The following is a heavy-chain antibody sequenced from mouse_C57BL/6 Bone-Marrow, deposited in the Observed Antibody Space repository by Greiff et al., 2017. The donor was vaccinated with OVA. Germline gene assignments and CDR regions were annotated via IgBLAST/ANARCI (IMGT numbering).Heavy chain of an antibody. V-gene: IGHV3-6*01. CDR2: ISYDGSN. CDR3: ARGSPCQNWDPFAY. Sequence: EVQLLESGPGLVKPSPSLSLTCSVTGYSITSGYYWNWIRQFPGNKLEWMGYISYDGSNNYNPSLKNRISITRDTSKNQFFLKLNSVTTEDTATYYCARGSPCQNWDPFAYWGQGTLVTVSA. CDR1: GYSITSGYY. J-gene: IGHJ3*01. D-gene: IGHD4-1*01.